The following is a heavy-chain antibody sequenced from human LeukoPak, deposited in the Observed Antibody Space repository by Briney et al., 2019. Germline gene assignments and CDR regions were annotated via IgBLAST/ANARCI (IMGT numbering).Heavy chain of an antibody. CDR2: INPSGGST. V-gene: IGHV1-46*01. Sequence: ASVKVSCKASGYTFTGYYMRWVRQAPGQGLEWMGWINPSGGSTSYAQKFQGRVTMTRDTSTSTVYMELSSLRSEDTAVYYCAREVNSRTYYFDYWGQGTLATVSS. CDR1: GYTFTGYY. D-gene: IGHD1-26*01. CDR3: AREVNSRTYYFDY. J-gene: IGHJ4*02.